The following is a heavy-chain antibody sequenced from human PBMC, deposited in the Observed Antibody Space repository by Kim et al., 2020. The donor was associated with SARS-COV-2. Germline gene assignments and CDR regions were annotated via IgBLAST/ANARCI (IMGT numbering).Heavy chain of an antibody. V-gene: IGHV3-23*03. D-gene: IGHD3-22*01. Sequence: GGSLRLSCAASGFTFSSYAMTWVRQAPGKGLEWVSLIFGGGSSTYYADSVKGRFTISRDNSKNTLYLQMNSPRAEDTAVYYCAKTGSSSAYYPGYWGQGTLVTVSS. CDR3: AKTGSSSAYYPGY. J-gene: IGHJ4*02. CDR2: IFGGGSST. CDR1: GFTFSSYA.